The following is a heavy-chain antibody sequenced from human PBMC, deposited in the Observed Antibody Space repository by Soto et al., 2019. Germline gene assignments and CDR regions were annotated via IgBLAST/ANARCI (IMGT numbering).Heavy chain of an antibody. V-gene: IGHV4-59*01. CDR1: GGSISSYY. D-gene: IGHD3-3*01. CDR3: ARINDNDFWSGYSFDY. J-gene: IGHJ4*02. Sequence: SSETLSLTCTVSGGSISSYYWSWIRQPPGKGLEWIGYIYYSGSTNYNPSLKSRVTISVDTSKNQFSLKLSSVTAADTAVYYCARINDNDFWSGYSFDYWGQGTLVTVSS. CDR2: IYYSGST.